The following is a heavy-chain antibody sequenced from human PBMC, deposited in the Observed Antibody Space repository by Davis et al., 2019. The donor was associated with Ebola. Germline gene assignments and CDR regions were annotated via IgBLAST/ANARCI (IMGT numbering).Heavy chain of an antibody. J-gene: IGHJ4*02. CDR3: ARGSPIMITFGGDPGD. V-gene: IGHV1-46*01. CDR2: INPSGGST. CDR1: GYTFTSYY. D-gene: IGHD3-16*01. Sequence: ASVKVSCKASGYTFTSYYMHWVRQAPGQGLEWMGIINPSGGSTSYAQKLQGRVTMTRDTSTSTVYMELSSLRSEDTAVYYCARGSPIMITFGGDPGDWGQGTLVTVSS.